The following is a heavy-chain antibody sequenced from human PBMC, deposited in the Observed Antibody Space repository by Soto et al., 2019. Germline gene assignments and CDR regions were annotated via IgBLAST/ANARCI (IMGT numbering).Heavy chain of an antibody. V-gene: IGHV3-15*01. D-gene: IGHD6-13*01. CDR2: IKSKTDGGTT. Sequence: PRRALRLSCAASGFSFSNAWMSWFRQAPGKGLEWVCRIKSKTDGGTTDYAAPVKGRFTISRDDSKNTLYLQMNSLKTEDTAVYYCTTDLGRXIAAAGPKYYYYYGMDVWGQGTTVTVSS. CDR3: TTDLGRXIAAAGPKYYYYYGMDV. CDR1: GFSFSNAW. J-gene: IGHJ6*02.